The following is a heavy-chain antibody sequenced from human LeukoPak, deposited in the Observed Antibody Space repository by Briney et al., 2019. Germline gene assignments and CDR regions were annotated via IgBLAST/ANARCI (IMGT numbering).Heavy chain of an antibody. V-gene: IGHV1-2*02. CDR2: INPNSGGT. J-gene: IGHJ4*02. Sequence: ASVKVSCKASGYTFTSYGITWVRQAPGQGLEWMGWINPNSGGTNYAQKFQGRVTMTRDTSISTAYMELSRLRSDDTAVYYCARVLGYYDSSGLDYWGQGTLVTVSS. CDR3: ARVLGYYDSSGLDY. CDR1: GYTFTSYG. D-gene: IGHD3-22*01.